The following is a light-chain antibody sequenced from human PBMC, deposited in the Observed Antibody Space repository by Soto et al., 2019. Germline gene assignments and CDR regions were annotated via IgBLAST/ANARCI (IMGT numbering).Light chain of an antibody. J-gene: IGKJ3*01. CDR2: DAS. Sequence: EIVLTQSPATLSSSPGERATLSCRASQSIDTYLAWYQQKPGQAPRLLIYDASDRATGIPARFSGSGSGTAFTLTISGLEPEDFAVYYCQQYGDSPLFGPGTKVDIK. CDR1: QSIDTY. CDR3: QQYGDSPL. V-gene: IGKV3-11*01.